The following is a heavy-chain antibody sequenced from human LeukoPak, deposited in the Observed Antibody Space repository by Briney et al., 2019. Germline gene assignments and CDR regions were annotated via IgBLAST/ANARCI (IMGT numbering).Heavy chain of an antibody. J-gene: IGHJ4*02. CDR3: ARHERAVAGKCDS. CDR1: GYNFANYW. D-gene: IGHD6-19*01. V-gene: IGHV5-51*01. Sequence: GESLKISCKGSGYNFANYWIAWVRQMPGKGLEWVGIIYPGDSDTRYSASFEGQVTISADTSSRIAYLQWSRLKASDTAMYYCARHERAVAGKCDSWGQGTLVTVSS. CDR2: IYPGDSDT.